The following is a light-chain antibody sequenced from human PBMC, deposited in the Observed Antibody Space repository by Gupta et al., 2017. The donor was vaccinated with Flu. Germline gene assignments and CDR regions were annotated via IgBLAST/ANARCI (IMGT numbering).Light chain of an antibody. CDR1: SGSIANHY. J-gene: IGLJ3*02. V-gene: IGLV6-57*03. CDR3: QSYDSSGPLV. CDR2: EGD. Sequence: NFMLTQPHSMSESPGKTVTISCTPNSGSIANHYVQWSQQRPGSAPATVIYEGDQRPSGVPDRFSGSIDSSSNSASLTISGLQTDDEADYYCQSYDSSGPLVFGGGTRLTVL.